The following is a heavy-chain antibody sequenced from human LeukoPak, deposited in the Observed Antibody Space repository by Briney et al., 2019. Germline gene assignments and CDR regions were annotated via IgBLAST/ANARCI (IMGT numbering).Heavy chain of an antibody. D-gene: IGHD6-6*01. CDR3: AKDLGIAARPVFDS. CDR2: ITGSGDAT. V-gene: IGHV3-23*01. Sequence: GGSLRLSCAAFGFTFSGYALTWVPQAPGKGRECVSTITGSGDATYYADSVKGRFTIPRDNSQNMLYLQMNSLRAEDTARYYCAKDLGIAARPVFDSWGRGTLVTVSS. CDR1: GFTFSGYA. J-gene: IGHJ4*02.